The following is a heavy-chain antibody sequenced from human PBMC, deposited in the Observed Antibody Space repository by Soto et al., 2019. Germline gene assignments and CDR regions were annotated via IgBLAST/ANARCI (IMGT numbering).Heavy chain of an antibody. CDR3: AKAGYSSSWYLYYYYGMDV. V-gene: IGHV3-30*18. Sequence: QVQLVESGGGVVQPGRSLRLSCAASGFTFSSYGMHWVRQAPGKGLEWVAVISYDGSNKYYADSVKGRFTISRDNSKNSLYLQMNSLRAEETAVYYCAKAGYSSSWYLYYYYGMDVWVQGTTVTVSS. CDR1: GFTFSSYG. CDR2: ISYDGSNK. J-gene: IGHJ6*02. D-gene: IGHD6-13*01.